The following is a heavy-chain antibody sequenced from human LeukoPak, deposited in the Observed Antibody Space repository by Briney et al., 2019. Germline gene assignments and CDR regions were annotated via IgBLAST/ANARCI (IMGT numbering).Heavy chain of an antibody. CDR2: IYHAGSK. J-gene: IGHJ2*01. Sequence: KASETLSLTCTVSGGSISSSSYYWGWIRQTPGKGLEWIGTIYHAGSKYYNPSLESRFAIYADTSKNQFSLELTSVTAADTGVYYCVRRESHSYAENWYFPLWGRGTIVTVSS. V-gene: IGHV4-39*01. CDR1: GGSISSSSYY. CDR3: VRRESHSYAENWYFPL. D-gene: IGHD1-26*01.